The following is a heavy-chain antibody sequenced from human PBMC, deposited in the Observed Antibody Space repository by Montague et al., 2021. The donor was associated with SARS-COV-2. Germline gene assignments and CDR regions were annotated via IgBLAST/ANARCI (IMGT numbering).Heavy chain of an antibody. CDR3: ARRSREITLFGVVWRRAFDY. D-gene: IGHD3-3*01. V-gene: IGHV4-34*01. J-gene: IGHJ4*02. Sequence: SETLYLTCAVYGGSFSGYYWSWIRQPPGKGLEWIGEINHSGSTNYNPSLKSRVTISVDTSKNQFSLKLSSVTAADTAVYYCARRSREITLFGVVWRRAFDYWGQGTLVTVSS. CDR1: GGSFSGYY. CDR2: INHSGST.